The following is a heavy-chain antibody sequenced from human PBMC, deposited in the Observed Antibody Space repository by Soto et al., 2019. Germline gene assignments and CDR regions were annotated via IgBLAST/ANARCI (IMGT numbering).Heavy chain of an antibody. CDR2: IVPIFSTS. Sequence: SVKVSCKASGGSFSDYAINWVRQAPGHGLEWMGGIVPIFSTSNYAEKFQGRVTITADKSTSTAYMELSSLRSDDTAVYYCASDVVVVVALPDDYYYGMDVWGQGTTVTVSS. D-gene: IGHD2-15*01. V-gene: IGHV1-69*06. J-gene: IGHJ6*02. CDR3: ASDVVVVVALPDDYYYGMDV. CDR1: GGSFSDYA.